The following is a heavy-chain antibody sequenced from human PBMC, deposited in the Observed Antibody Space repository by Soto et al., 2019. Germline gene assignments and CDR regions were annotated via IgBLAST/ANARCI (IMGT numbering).Heavy chain of an antibody. CDR2: INTDGSTT. J-gene: IGHJ4*02. Sequence: EVQLVESGGGLVQPGGSLRLSCAASGFTFSSYCMHWARQAPGEGLVWVARINTDGSTTNYADSVKGRFTVSRDNAKNTLYLQMNSLRAGDTAIYYCARGGLYASYKDNWGQGPLVTVSS. D-gene: IGHD3-16*01. CDR3: ARGGLYASYKDN. CDR1: GFTFSSYC. V-gene: IGHV3-74*01.